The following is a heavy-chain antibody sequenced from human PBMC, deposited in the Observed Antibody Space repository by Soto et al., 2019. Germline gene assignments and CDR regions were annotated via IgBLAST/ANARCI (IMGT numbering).Heavy chain of an antibody. CDR2: IDHSGSP. CDR3: ARTPDV. Sequence: QLQLQESGSGLVKPSQTLSLTCAVSGGSISSGGYSWSWIRQPPGKGLEWIGYIDHSGSPYYNPASKSGAIIAGDGSNTQSSLTLSSVTALHTALYYCARTPDVWGQGTMVTVST. J-gene: IGHJ3*01. V-gene: IGHV4-30-2*01. CDR1: GGSISSGGYS.